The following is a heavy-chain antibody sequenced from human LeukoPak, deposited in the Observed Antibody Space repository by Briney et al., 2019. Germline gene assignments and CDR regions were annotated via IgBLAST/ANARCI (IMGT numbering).Heavy chain of an antibody. D-gene: IGHD2-21*01. CDR1: GYTFTGYY. J-gene: IGHJ6*03. Sequence: ASVKVSCEASGYTFTGYYMHWVRQAPGQGLEWMGGINPNSGGTDYAQKFQGRVTMTRDTSISTAYMELSRLRSGDTAVYYCARVGGDRSYYYMDVWGKGTTVTVSS. CDR2: INPNSGGT. CDR3: ARVGGDRSYYYMDV. V-gene: IGHV1-2*02.